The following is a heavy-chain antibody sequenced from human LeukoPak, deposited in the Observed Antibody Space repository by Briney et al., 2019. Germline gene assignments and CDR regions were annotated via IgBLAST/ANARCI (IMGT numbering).Heavy chain of an antibody. J-gene: IGHJ5*02. CDR1: GGSINSYY. CDR3: ARDQRGGGSSWLGWFDP. D-gene: IGHD6-13*01. V-gene: IGHV4-59*12. CDR2: IYDSGST. Sequence: SETLSLTCTVSGGSINSYYWSWIRQPPGKGLEWIGYIYDSGSTNYNPSLKSRVTISVDKSKNQFSLKLSSVTAADTAVYYCARDQRGGGSSWLGWFDPWGQGTLVTVSS.